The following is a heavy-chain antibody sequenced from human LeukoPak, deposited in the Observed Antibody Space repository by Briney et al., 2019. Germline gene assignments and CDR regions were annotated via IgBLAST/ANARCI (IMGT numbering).Heavy chain of an antibody. D-gene: IGHD4-17*01. J-gene: IGHJ2*01. CDR1: GGSISSGSYY. CDR2: IYSSGST. CDR3: ARDGTYGDYVWYFDL. V-gene: IGHV4-61*02. Sequence: SQTLSLTCTVSGGSISSGSYYWGWNGQRAGKGLEWIVRIYSSGSTNYDPSLKSRITISVDPSKNQFSLKLSSVTAADTAVYCCARDGTYGDYVWYFDLWGRGTLVTVSS.